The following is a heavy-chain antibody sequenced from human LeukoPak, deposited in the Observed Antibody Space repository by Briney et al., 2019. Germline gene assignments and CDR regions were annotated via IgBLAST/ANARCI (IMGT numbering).Heavy chain of an antibody. CDR2: FDPEDGET. J-gene: IGHJ4*02. CDR3: AREISFDY. Sequence: ASVKVSCKVSGYTLTELSMHWVRQAPGKGLEWMGGFDPEDGETIYAQKLQGRVTMTTDTSTSTAYMELRSLRSDDTAVYYCAREISFDYWGQGTLVTVSS. V-gene: IGHV1-24*01. CDR1: GYTLTELS.